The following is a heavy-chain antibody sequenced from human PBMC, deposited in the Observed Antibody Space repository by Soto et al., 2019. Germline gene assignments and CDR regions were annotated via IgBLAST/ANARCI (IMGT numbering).Heavy chain of an antibody. Sequence: EVQLVESGGGLVQPGGSLRLSCAASGFTVSNNYIYWVRQAPGKGLEWVSIIYTGGSTYYADSVRGRFTISRDNSKNTVYLQMNSLRSEDTVFFYWAGGGSGYDPVDYWGQGTLVTVSS. J-gene: IGHJ4*02. CDR3: AGGGSGYDPVDY. CDR2: IYTGGST. V-gene: IGHV3-66*01. CDR1: GFTVSNNY. D-gene: IGHD5-12*01.